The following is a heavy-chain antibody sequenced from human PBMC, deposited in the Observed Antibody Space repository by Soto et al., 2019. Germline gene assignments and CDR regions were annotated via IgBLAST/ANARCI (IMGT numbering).Heavy chain of an antibody. Sequence: PSETLSLTCSVSRGSVSSTSSYWGWIRQPPGKGLEWIGNIYYTGSSLTTSYNPSLKSRVTISADRPKNQFSLRLNSLTAADTAVYYCVRRSTVRGSGFDYWGQGTLVTVSS. V-gene: IGHV4-39*01. CDR3: VRRSTVRGSGFDY. CDR1: RGSVSSTSSY. D-gene: IGHD1-26*01. J-gene: IGHJ4*02. CDR2: IYYTGSSLTT.